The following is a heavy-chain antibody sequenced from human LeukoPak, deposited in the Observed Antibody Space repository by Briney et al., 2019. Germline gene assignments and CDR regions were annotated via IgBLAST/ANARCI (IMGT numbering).Heavy chain of an antibody. V-gene: IGHV4-30-2*01. CDR3: ARGHPRTRYFDV. CDR2: INHSGNT. J-gene: IGHJ2*01. Sequence: SETLSLTCDVSGGSMSSGGHSWGWIRQPPGKGLEWIGYINHSGNTFYNPSLKSRVSISVDRSKNNFSLTLSSVTAADTAAFYCARGHPRTRYFDVWGRGTLVTVSS. D-gene: IGHD1-14*01. CDR1: GGSMSSGGHS.